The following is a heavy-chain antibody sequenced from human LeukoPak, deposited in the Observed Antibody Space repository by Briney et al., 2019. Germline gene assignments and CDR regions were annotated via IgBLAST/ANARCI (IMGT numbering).Heavy chain of an antibody. V-gene: IGHV3-9*01. Sequence: GGPLRLSCAASGFTFDDYAMHWVRQAPGKGLEWVSGISWNSGSIGYADSVKGRFTISRDNAKNSLYLQMNSLRAEDTALYYCAAGPDFDYWGQGTLVTVSS. CDR3: AAGPDFDY. CDR1: GFTFDDYA. D-gene: IGHD1-14*01. CDR2: ISWNSGSI. J-gene: IGHJ4*02.